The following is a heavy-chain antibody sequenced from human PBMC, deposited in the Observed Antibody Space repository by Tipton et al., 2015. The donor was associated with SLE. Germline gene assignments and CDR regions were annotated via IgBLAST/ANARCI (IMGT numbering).Heavy chain of an antibody. J-gene: IGHJ4*02. D-gene: IGHD3-3*01. Sequence: LRLSCTVSGGSISNYYWSWIRQPPGKELEWIGYIYYSGSTNYNPSLKSRVTISVDTSKNQFSLKLTSVTAADTAVYYCARADYDFWSGYRGYFDYWGQGTLVTVSS. V-gene: IGHV4-59*01. CDR2: IYYSGST. CDR1: GGSISNYY. CDR3: ARADYDFWSGYRGYFDY.